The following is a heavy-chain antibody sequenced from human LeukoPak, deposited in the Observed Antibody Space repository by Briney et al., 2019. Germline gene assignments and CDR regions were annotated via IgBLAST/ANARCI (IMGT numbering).Heavy chain of an antibody. CDR1: GNFISSGFY. CDR2: LYSTGTT. J-gene: IGHJ3*02. Sequence: SETLSPTCTVSGNFISSGFYWVWLRQTPGKGLQWIGSLYSTGTTYYNPSLAGRVTVSTDSSKNQLSLKLRSVTAADTAVYYCAGQWAVANTRRFAIWGQGSRVTVSS. CDR3: AGQWAVANTRRFAI. V-gene: IGHV4-38-2*02. D-gene: IGHD6-19*01.